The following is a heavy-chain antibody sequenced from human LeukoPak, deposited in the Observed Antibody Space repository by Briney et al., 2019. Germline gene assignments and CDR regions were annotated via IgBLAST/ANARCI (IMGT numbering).Heavy chain of an antibody. CDR3: ARDFRVREYSYGSSGY. J-gene: IGHJ4*02. D-gene: IGHD5-18*01. CDR1: GYTFTSYG. V-gene: IGHV1-18*01. CDR2: ISAYNGNT. Sequence: ASVKVSCKASGYTFTSYGISWVRQAPGQGLEWMGWISAYNGNTNYAQKLQGRVTMTTDTSTSTAYMELRSLRSDDTAVYYCARDFRVREYSYGSSGYWGQGTLVTVSS.